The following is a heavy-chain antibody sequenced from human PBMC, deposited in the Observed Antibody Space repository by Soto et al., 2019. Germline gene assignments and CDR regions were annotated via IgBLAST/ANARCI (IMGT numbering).Heavy chain of an antibody. CDR1: GYTFTSYD. J-gene: IGHJ6*02. CDR2: MNPNSGNT. CDR3: ARVCSGTTGTGVAYYYYGIDV. V-gene: IGHV1-8*01. D-gene: IGHD1-1*01. Sequence: QVQLVQSGAEVKKPGASVKVSCKASGYTFTSYDINWVRQATGQGLEWMGWMNPNSGNTGYAQKFQGRVTMTRNTYISTAYMELSSLRSEDTAVYYCARVCSGTTGTGVAYYYYGIDVWGQGTTVTVSS.